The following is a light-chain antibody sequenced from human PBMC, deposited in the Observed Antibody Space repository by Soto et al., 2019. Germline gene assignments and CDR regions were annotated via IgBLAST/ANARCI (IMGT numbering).Light chain of an antibody. Sequence: IQMTQSPSSLSASIGDRFTITCHASHNITNNLSWYQQKPGKAPNLLIYHASKLAKGVTSRFSGSGSGTDFSFIITSLQREDLATYYCQQYYGLPPLTFGQGTRLEIK. CDR2: HAS. J-gene: IGKJ5*01. CDR1: HNITNN. CDR3: QQYYGLPPLT. V-gene: IGKV1-33*01.